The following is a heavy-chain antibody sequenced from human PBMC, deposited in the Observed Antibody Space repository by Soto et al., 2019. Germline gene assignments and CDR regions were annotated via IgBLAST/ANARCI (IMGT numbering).Heavy chain of an antibody. V-gene: IGHV4-39*01. Sequence: SETLSLTCTVSGGSISNGGYYWSWIRQPPGKELEWIGAIYHSGSTYYHPSLKSRVTISVDTSKNQFSLRLTSLTAADTAVYFCARQTGGFGYYFDYWGQGTLVTVSS. CDR2: IYHSGST. CDR3: ARQTGGFGYYFDY. J-gene: IGHJ4*02. D-gene: IGHD3-16*01. CDR1: GGSISNGGYY.